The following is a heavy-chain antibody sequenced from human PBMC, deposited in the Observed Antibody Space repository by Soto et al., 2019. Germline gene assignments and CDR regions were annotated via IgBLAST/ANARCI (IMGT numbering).Heavy chain of an antibody. J-gene: IGHJ4*02. CDR3: AREEVTTSFDY. Sequence: EVQLVESRGGLVQPGGSLRLSCAASGFTVSSNYMSWVRQAPGKGLEWVSVIYSGGSTYYADSVKGRFTISRDNSKNTLYLQMNSLRAEDTAVYYCAREEVTTSFDYWGQGTLVTVSS. CDR1: GFTVSSNY. V-gene: IGHV3-66*01. CDR2: IYSGGST. D-gene: IGHD4-17*01.